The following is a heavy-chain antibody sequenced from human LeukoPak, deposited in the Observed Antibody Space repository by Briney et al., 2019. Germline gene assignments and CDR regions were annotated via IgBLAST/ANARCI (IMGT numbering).Heavy chain of an antibody. D-gene: IGHD5-12*01. CDR3: VREGRVSGYDFDY. Sequence: TGGSLRLSCEASGFSFSSYWMHWVRQAPGKGLVWVSRINSDGSSTTYADSVKGRLIISRDNAKNTLYLQMNSLRAEDTAVYYCVREGRVSGYDFDYWGQGTLVTVSS. CDR2: INSDGSST. J-gene: IGHJ4*02. V-gene: IGHV3-74*01. CDR1: GFSFSSYW.